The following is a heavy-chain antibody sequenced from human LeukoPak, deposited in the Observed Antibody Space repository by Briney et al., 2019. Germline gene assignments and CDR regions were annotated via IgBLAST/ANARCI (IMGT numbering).Heavy chain of an antibody. CDR1: GGSISSYY. V-gene: IGHV4-59*08. J-gene: IGHJ4*02. CDR3: ARGGAVAGTGGLFDY. D-gene: IGHD6-19*01. CDR2: IYYSGST. Sequence: SETLSLTCTVSGGSISSYYWSWIRQPPGKGLEWIGYIYYSGSTNYNPSLKSRVTISVDTSKNQFSLKLSSVTAADTAVYYCARGGAVAGTGGLFDYWGQGTLVTVSS.